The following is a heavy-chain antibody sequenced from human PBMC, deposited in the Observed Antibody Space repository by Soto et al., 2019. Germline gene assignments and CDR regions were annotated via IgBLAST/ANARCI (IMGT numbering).Heavy chain of an antibody. D-gene: IGHD2-15*01. Sequence: GGSLRLSCAASGFTFSSYAMSWVRQAPGKGLEWVSAISGSGGSTYYADSVKGRFTISRDNSKNTLYLQMNSLRAEDTAVYYCAKTNKDIVVVVAATLYYFDYWGQGTLVTVSS. CDR2: ISGSGGST. J-gene: IGHJ4*02. CDR1: GFTFSSYA. CDR3: AKTNKDIVVVVAATLYYFDY. V-gene: IGHV3-23*01.